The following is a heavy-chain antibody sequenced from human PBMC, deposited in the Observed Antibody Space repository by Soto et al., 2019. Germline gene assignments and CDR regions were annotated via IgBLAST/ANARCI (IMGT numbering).Heavy chain of an antibody. J-gene: IGHJ4*02. V-gene: IGHV4-39*01. D-gene: IGHD5-12*01. CDR2: IYDSGST. CDR1: GGSISSSSYY. CDR3: ARGQEGVVATH. Sequence: SETLSLTCTVAGGSISSSSYYWGWIRQPPGKGLEWIGSIYDSGSTYYNPSLKSRVTISVDTSNNQFSLKLTSVTAADTGVYYCARGQEGVVATHWDQGSLVTVSS.